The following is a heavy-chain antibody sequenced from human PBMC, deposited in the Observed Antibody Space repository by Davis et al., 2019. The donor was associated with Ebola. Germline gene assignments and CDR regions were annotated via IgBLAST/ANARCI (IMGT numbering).Heavy chain of an antibody. D-gene: IGHD3-9*01. CDR2: IYYSGST. CDR3: ARGHDILTGSSVGYYYYYGMDV. Sequence: MPSETLSLTCTVSGGSISSSSYYWGWIRQPPGKGLEWIGSIYYSGSTYYNPSLKSRVTISVDTSKNQFSLKLSSVTAADTAVYYCARGHDILTGSSVGYYYYYGMDVWGQGTTVTVSS. V-gene: IGHV4-39*07. J-gene: IGHJ6*02. CDR1: GGSISSSSYY.